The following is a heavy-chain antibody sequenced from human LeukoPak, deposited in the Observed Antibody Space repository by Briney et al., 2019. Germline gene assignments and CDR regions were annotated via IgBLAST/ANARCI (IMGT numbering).Heavy chain of an antibody. CDR3: ARGPTLYSGSYNFDY. CDR2: ISSSSDYI. D-gene: IGHD1-26*01. V-gene: IGHV3-21*01. CDR1: GFTFNNYI. Sequence: GGSLRLSCAASGFTFNNYIMNWVRQAPGKGLEWVSSISSSSDYIYYADSVKGRFTISRDNAKNSLYLQMNSLRAEDTAVYYCARGPTLYSGSYNFDYWGQGTLVTVSS. J-gene: IGHJ4*02.